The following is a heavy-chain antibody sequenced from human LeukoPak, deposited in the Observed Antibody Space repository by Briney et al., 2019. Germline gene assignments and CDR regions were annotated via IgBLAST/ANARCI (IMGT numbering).Heavy chain of an antibody. V-gene: IGHV3-21*01. CDR1: GFTFSKYN. Sequence: PGGSLRLSCAASGFTFSKYNMNWVRQAPGKGLEWVSSISSGSTYKHYADPVKGRFTVSRDNAKDSLYLQMNSLRAEDTAVYYCARDRDLLWFGDLLAFDYWGQGTLVTVSS. CDR3: ARDRDLLWFGDLLAFDY. D-gene: IGHD3-10*01. J-gene: IGHJ4*02. CDR2: ISSGSTYK.